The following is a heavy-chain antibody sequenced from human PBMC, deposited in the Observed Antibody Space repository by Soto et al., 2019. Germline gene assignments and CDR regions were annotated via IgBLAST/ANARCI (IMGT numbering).Heavy chain of an antibody. J-gene: IGHJ5*02. CDR3: ARGGTRYCSGTSCYESWFDP. CDR1: GFTFGSFP. D-gene: IGHD2-2*01. Sequence: GGSLRLSCAASGFTFGSFPMHWVRQAPGKGLEWVAVISYHGSNKYYADSVKGRFTISRDNSKNTLYLQVYSLRAEDTAVYYCARGGTRYCSGTSCYESWFDPWGLGTLVTVSS. V-gene: IGHV3-30-3*01. CDR2: ISYHGSNK.